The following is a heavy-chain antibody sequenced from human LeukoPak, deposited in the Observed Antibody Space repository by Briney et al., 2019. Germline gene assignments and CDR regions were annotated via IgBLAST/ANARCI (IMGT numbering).Heavy chain of an antibody. D-gene: IGHD3-9*01. CDR3: ANDIRYAFDY. CDR1: VVSFTDYP. Sequence: GGSLRLSCAPSVVSFTDYPMNWGRQAPGKELEGISNIRATAEGAKYAYYAASVQGRVTISRDDGKNTLYLHMNSLRDDVTVVYYCANDIRYAFDYWGQGILVTVSS. J-gene: IGHJ4*02. V-gene: IGHV3-48*02. CDR2: IRATAEGAKYA.